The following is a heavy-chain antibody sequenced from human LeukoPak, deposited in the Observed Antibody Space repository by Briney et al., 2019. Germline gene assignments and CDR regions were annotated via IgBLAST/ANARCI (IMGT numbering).Heavy chain of an antibody. CDR3: ARGGSGRRVSLRAYGMDV. Sequence: ASVKVYCKASGYTFTGYYMHWGRQAPGQGLEWMGWINPNSGGTNYAQKFQGRVTMTRDTSISTAYMELSRLRSDDTAVYYCARGGSGRRVSLRAYGMDVWGQGTTVTVSS. CDR2: INPNSGGT. J-gene: IGHJ6*02. V-gene: IGHV1-2*02. D-gene: IGHD2-8*01. CDR1: GYTFTGYY.